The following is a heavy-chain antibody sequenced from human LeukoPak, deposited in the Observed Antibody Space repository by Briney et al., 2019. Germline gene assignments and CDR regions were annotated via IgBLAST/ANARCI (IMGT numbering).Heavy chain of an antibody. CDR1: GISLSNYA. V-gene: IGHV3-7*01. CDR3: ARVVMATGPRQYFDY. Sequence: GGSLRLSCVVSGISLSNYAMTWVRQAPGKGLEWVANLKQDGSEIYYVDSVQGRFTISRDNAKNSVYLQMSSLRAEDTAVYYCARVVMATGPRQYFDYWGQGALVTVSS. D-gene: IGHD1-1*01. J-gene: IGHJ4*02. CDR2: LKQDGSEI.